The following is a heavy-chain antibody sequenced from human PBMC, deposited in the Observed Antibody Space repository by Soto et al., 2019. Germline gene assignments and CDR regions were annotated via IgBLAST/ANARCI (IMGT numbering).Heavy chain of an antibody. D-gene: IGHD6-13*01. V-gene: IGHV3-33*01. CDR3: ARESSTIAAAGEVIWFDP. J-gene: IGHJ5*02. CDR2: IWYDGSNK. CDR1: GFTFSSYG. Sequence: LRLSCAASGFTFSSYGMHWVRQAPGQGLEWVAVIWYDGSNKYYADSVKGRFTISRDNSKNTLYLQMNSLRAEDTAVYYCARESSTIAAAGEVIWFDPWGQGTLVTVSS.